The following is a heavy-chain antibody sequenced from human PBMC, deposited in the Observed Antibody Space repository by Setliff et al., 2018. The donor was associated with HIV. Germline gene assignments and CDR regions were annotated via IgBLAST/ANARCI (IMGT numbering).Heavy chain of an antibody. CDR3: ARPTRGAMTTVTDAFDI. D-gene: IGHD4-17*01. J-gene: IGHJ3*02. CDR1: GGTFSSYA. V-gene: IGHV1-69*13. CDR2: IIPIFGTA. Sequence: ASVKVSCKASGGTFSSYAISWVRQAPGQGLEWMGGIIPIFGTANYDQRFQGRVTITADELTSTAYMELSSLRAEDTAVYYCARPTRGAMTTVTDAFDIWGQGTMVTVSS.